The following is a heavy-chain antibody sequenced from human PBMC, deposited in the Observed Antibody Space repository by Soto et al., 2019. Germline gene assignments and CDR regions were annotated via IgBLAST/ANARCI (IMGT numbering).Heavy chain of an antibody. CDR2: IYYSGST. J-gene: IGHJ4*02. Sequence: SETLSLTCTVSGGSISSYYWSWIRQPPGKGLEWIGYIYYSGSTNYNPSLKSRVTISVDTSKNQFSLKLSSVTAADTAVYYCARKFRGLFDYWGQGTLVTVSS. CDR1: GGSISSYY. CDR3: ARKFRGLFDY. D-gene: IGHD2-21*01. V-gene: IGHV4-59*01.